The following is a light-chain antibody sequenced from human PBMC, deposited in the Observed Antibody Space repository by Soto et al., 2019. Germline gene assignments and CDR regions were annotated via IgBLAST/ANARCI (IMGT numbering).Light chain of an antibody. V-gene: IGKV3-20*01. Sequence: EIVLTQSPGTLSLYPGERATLSCRASQSVSSSYLAWYQQKPGQAPRLLIYGASSRATGIPDRFSGSGSGTVFSLTISRLEPEDFAVYYCQQYGSSRTFGQGTKVDIK. CDR3: QQYGSSRT. CDR1: QSVSSSY. CDR2: GAS. J-gene: IGKJ1*01.